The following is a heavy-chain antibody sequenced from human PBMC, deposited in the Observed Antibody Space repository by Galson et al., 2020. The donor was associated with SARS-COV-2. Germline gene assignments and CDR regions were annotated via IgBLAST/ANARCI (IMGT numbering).Heavy chain of an antibody. Sequence: ETSATLSLTCSVSDAPMSSYYWSWIRQPPGKGLEWLGYIPYRGSTSYNPSLRSRVTISVDLSKNQLSLKVTSVTAADTAVYYCARDPAPLYGDNYYYGMDVWGRGTTVTVSS. D-gene: IGHD4-17*01. J-gene: IGHJ6*02. CDR1: DAPMSSYY. V-gene: IGHV4-59*01. CDR3: ARDPAPLYGDNYYYGMDV. CDR2: IPYRGST.